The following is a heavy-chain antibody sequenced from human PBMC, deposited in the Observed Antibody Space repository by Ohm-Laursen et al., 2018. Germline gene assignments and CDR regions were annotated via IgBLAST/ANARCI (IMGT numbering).Heavy chain of an antibody. Sequence: SLRLSCAAPGFTFSSYAMSWVRQTPGKGLEWVSAISGSGGSTYYADSVKGRFTISRDNSKNTLYLQMNSLRAEDTAVYYCAKDSRPYCSGGSCSTPFDYWGQGTLVTVSS. V-gene: IGHV3-23*01. D-gene: IGHD2-15*01. CDR3: AKDSRPYCSGGSCSTPFDY. J-gene: IGHJ4*02. CDR2: ISGSGGST. CDR1: GFTFSSYA.